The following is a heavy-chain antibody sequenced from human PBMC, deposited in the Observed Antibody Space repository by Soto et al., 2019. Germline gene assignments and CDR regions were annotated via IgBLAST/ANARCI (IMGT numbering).Heavy chain of an antibody. J-gene: IGHJ6*02. CDR2: IMPVFPTP. V-gene: IGHV1-69*12. CDR3: ARDKDRQQLGGNYYYILDV. CDR1: GGTFSTSA. Sequence: QVQLVQSGAEVKKPGSSVKVSCKASGGTFSTSAISWVRQAPGQGLEWVGGIMPVFPTPDYAQKFQGRVTITADESTTTAYLELTSLRTDDTAVYYCARDKDRQQLGGNYYYILDVWGQGTAIIVSS. D-gene: IGHD3-3*02.